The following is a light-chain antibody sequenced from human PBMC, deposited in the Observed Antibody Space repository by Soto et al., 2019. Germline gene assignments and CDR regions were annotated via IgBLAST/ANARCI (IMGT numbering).Light chain of an antibody. CDR1: SSDVGSYNL. V-gene: IGLV2-23*01. J-gene: IGLJ7*01. Sequence: QSALTQPASVSGSPGQSITISCTGTSSDVGSYNLVSWYQQHPGKAPKLMIYEGSKRPSGVSNRFSGSKSGNTASLTISGLHAEDEADYYCCSYAGSSTSAVFGGGTQLTVL. CDR3: CSYAGSSTSAV. CDR2: EGS.